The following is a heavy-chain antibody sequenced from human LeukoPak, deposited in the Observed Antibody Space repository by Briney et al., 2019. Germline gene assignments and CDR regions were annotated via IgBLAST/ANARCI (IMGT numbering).Heavy chain of an antibody. CDR3: ARSGYDPQAYYYYGMDV. D-gene: IGHD5-12*01. Sequence: TGGSLRLSCAASGFTVSSNYMSWVRQAPGKGLEWVSVIYSGGSTYYADSVKGRFTISRDNSKNTLYLQMNSLRAEDTAVYYCARSGYDPQAYYYYGMDVWGQGTTVTVSS. J-gene: IGHJ6*02. CDR1: GFTVSSNY. CDR2: IYSGGST. V-gene: IGHV3-53*01.